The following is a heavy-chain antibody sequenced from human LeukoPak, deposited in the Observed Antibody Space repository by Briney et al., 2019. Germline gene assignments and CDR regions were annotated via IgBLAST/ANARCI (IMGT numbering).Heavy chain of an antibody. CDR2: FYYRGNT. Sequence: SETLSLTCSVSGGSVTNSSGYYWAWIRHPPGKGLEWIGSFYYRGNTYYNLSLKSRLTISVDTSKNQFSLKMSSVTATDTAIYYCARRRGDPGAFDIWGQGTQVTVSS. V-gene: IGHV4-39*01. CDR1: GGSVTNSSGYY. D-gene: IGHD2-21*02. CDR3: ARRRGDPGAFDI. J-gene: IGHJ3*02.